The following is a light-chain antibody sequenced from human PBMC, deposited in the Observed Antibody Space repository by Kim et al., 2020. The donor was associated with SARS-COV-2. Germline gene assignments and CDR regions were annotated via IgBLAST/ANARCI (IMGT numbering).Light chain of an antibody. J-gene: IGKJ1*01. V-gene: IGKV1-5*01. CDR1: RVIGTW. CDR2: DAS. CDR3: QQYSRDSRT. Sequence: DIQMTQTPSTVSSGVGDRVTITCRASRVIGTWLAWYQQKPGKAPKLLIFDASNLQSRVPSRFSGSGSGTQFTLTISSLQPDDYGTYFCQQYSRDSRTFGQGTKV.